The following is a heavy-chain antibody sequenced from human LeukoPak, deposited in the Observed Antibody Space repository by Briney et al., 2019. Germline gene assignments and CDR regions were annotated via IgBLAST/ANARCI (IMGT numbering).Heavy chain of an antibody. V-gene: IGHV3-7*01. J-gene: IGHJ4*02. CDR1: GFTHSNYW. D-gene: IGHD3-10*01. Sequence: GGSLRLSCAASGFTHSNYWMTWVRQAPGKGLQWVASIKQDGSVEYYVDSVKGRFTISRDNAKNSHYLQMDSLRAEDMAVYYCARWADDSGIYYIASWGQGTLVTVSS. CDR3: ARWADDSGIYYIAS. CDR2: IKQDGSVE.